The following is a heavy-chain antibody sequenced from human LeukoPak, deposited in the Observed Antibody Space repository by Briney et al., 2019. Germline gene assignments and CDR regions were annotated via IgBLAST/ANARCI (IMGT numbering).Heavy chain of an antibody. CDR1: GFAFDIYS. V-gene: IGHV3-48*02. Sequence: PGGSLRLSCAASGFAFDIYSMNWVRQAPGKGLEWVSYISSSSGTIYYADSVKGRFTISRDNAKNSLYLQMNSLRDEDTAVYYCARPLRGSGGLLHEYWGQGTLDTVSS. CDR3: ARPLRGSGGLLHEY. J-gene: IGHJ4*02. D-gene: IGHD2-15*01. CDR2: ISSSSGTI.